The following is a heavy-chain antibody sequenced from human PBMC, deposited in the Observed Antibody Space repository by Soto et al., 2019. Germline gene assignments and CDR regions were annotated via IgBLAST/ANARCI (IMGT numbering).Heavy chain of an antibody. CDR2: SVVGSGNT. D-gene: IGHD1-26*01. J-gene: IGHJ3*02. CDR3: AAARHLEGEVLARQAFHI. V-gene: IGHV1-58*01. Sequence: VWWPQHYQKQRFDWIGWSVVGSGNTNYAQKFQERVTVTRDMSTSTAYMELSSLRSEDTAVYYCAAARHLEGEVLARQAFHIWGRGTMVTV.